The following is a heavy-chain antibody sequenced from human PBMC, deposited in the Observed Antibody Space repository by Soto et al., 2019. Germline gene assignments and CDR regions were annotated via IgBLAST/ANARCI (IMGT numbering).Heavy chain of an antibody. CDR1: GGSIISYY. J-gene: IGHJ5*02. V-gene: IGHV4-4*07. Sequence: PSETLSLTCTVSGGSIISYYWIWIRQPAGKGLEWIGRIYTSGSTNYNPSLKSRVTMSVDTSKNQLSLKLSSVTAADTAVYYCARVRSSGWLNWFDPWGQRTLVTV. CDR2: IYTSGST. D-gene: IGHD6-19*01. CDR3: ARVRSSGWLNWFDP.